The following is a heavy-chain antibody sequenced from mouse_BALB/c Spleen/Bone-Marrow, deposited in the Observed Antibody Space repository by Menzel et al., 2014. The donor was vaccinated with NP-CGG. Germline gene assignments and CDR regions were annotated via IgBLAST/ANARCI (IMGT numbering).Heavy chain of an antibody. J-gene: IGHJ4*01. CDR3: AREKFITTATDAMDY. Sequence: QVQLKESGPGLVAPSQSLSITCTVSGFSLTSYGVHWVRQPPGKGLEWLGVIWAGGNTNYNSALMSRLSISKDNSKSXVFLKMNSLQTDDTAVYYCAREKFITTATDAMDYWGQGTSVTVSS. V-gene: IGHV2-9*02. CDR1: GFSLTSYG. D-gene: IGHD1-2*01. CDR2: IWAGGNT.